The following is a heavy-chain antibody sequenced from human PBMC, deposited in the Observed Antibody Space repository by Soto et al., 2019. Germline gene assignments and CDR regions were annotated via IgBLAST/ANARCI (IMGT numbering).Heavy chain of an antibody. D-gene: IGHD2-21*02. CDR1: GFIFNNAW. CDR3: TTCGSDCFSVY. J-gene: IGHJ4*02. CDR2: IKSKTDGGTT. Sequence: EVQVVESGGGLVKPGGSLRLSCVASGFIFNNAWMNWVRQAPGMGLEWVGRIKSKTDGGTTDYAAPVKGRFTISRDDSKNMLNLEMNSLKTEDTAVYYCTTCGSDCFSVYWGQGTLVTVSS. V-gene: IGHV3-15*07.